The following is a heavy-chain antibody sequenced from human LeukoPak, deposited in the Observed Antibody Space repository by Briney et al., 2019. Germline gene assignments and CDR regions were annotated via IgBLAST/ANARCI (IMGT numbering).Heavy chain of an antibody. CDR3: ARWPANYYDSSGSPVI. J-gene: IGHJ3*02. Sequence: GESLKISCKGSGYSFTSYWIGWMRQMPGKGLEWMGIIYPGDSDTRYSPSFQGQVTISADKSISTAYLQWSSLKASDTAMYYCARWPANYYDSSGSPVIWGQGTMVTVSS. D-gene: IGHD3-22*01. CDR1: GYSFTSYW. CDR2: IYPGDSDT. V-gene: IGHV5-51*01.